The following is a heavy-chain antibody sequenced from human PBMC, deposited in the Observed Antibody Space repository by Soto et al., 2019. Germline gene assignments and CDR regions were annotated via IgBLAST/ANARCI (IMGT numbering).Heavy chain of an antibody. V-gene: IGHV4-39*01. D-gene: IGHD6-25*01. CDR1: GDSFSSDSYY. J-gene: IGHJ4*02. CDR2: INYSGTT. CDR3: GRLPVPFSSSVDQ. Sequence: SETLSLTCTVSGDSFSSDSYYWGWIRQPPGKTLEWIGSINYSGTTYYNPSLKSRVTISIDTSRNQFSLSLASVTAADTSFYFCGRLPVPFSSSVDQWGQGTLVTVS.